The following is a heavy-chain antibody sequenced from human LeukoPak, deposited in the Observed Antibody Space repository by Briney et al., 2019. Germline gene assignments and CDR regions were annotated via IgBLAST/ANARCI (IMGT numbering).Heavy chain of an antibody. J-gene: IGHJ6*03. CDR1: GGSVSSFH. V-gene: IGHV4-4*07. CDR3: ARDRGWGMDV. CDR2: IYTNGDT. Sequence: PSETLSLTCTVSGGSVSSFHWSWIRQPAGKGLEWIGRIYTNGDTTYNPSLKSRVTVSVDTSKNQFSLKMSSVTAADTAVYYCARDRGWGMDVWGKGTTVTISS. D-gene: IGHD5-12*01.